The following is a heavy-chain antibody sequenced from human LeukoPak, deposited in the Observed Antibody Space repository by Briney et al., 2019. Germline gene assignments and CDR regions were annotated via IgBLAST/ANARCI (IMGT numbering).Heavy chain of an antibody. CDR2: VYQEEGEP. D-gene: IGHD2-15*01. V-gene: IGHV1-24*01. CDR1: GYTLTELS. J-gene: IGHJ3*02. CDR3: ATDLPTVVVVAGLVFDI. Sequence: ASVKVSCKGSGYTLTELSMHWVRQAPGKGLEWRGGVYQEEGEPIYEQKLQGRVPMKEDTYTDTDYLELSSLRSEDTAVYYCATDLPTVVVVAGLVFDIWGQGTMVTVSS.